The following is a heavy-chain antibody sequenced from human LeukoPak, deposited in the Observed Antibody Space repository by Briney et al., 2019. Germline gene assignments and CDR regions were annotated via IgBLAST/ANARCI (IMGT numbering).Heavy chain of an antibody. V-gene: IGHV4-59*01. CDR2: IYDSEST. J-gene: IGHJ3*02. D-gene: IGHD3-22*01. Sequence: SETLSLTCTVSGGSISSYYWSWIRQPPGKGLEWIGYIYDSESTNYNPSLKSRVTISVDTSKDRFSLKLSSVTAADTAVYYCARDKPYYDISGYLSPHAFDIWGQGTMVTVSS. CDR3: ARDKPYYDISGYLSPHAFDI. CDR1: GGSISSYY.